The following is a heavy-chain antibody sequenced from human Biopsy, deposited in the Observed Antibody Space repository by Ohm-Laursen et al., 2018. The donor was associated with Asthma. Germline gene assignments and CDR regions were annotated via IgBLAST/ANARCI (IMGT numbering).Heavy chain of an antibody. D-gene: IGHD4-23*01. CDR1: GFTFSSYA. V-gene: IGHV3-30*07. Sequence: SLRLSCSASGFTFSSYAMSWVRQAPGKGLEWVGVISKDASTQDYADSVKGRFTMARDNSKNTLDPQMNSLRDEDTAVYYCARDYGGNSGYYYGMDVWGQGTTVTVSS. J-gene: IGHJ6*02. CDR2: ISKDASTQ. CDR3: ARDYGGNSGYYYGMDV.